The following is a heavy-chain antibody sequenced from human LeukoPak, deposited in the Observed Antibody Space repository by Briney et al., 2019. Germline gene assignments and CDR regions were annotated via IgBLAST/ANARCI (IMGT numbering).Heavy chain of an antibody. CDR1: GFTLRSYA. CDR3: AKEQGCSGGRCYSAIDY. V-gene: IGHV3-30*18. D-gene: IGHD2-15*01. J-gene: IGHJ4*02. Sequence: GGSLRLSCAASGFTLRSYAMHWVRQAPGKGLEWVAVISDDGSHKYNADSVKGRFTISRDNSKNTLYLQMNSLRVEDTAVYYCAKEQGCSGGRCYSAIDYWGQGTLVTVSS. CDR2: ISDDGSHK.